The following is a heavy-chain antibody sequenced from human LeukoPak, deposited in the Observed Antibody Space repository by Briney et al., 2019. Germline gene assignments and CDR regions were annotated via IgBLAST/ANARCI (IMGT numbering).Heavy chain of an antibody. CDR3: ARARLSFTRSIGANYFDY. CDR2: IKGDGSEK. V-gene: IGHV3-7*01. J-gene: IGHJ4*02. D-gene: IGHD2-2*01. Sequence: PGGSLRLSCAASGFTFSSYWMSWVRQAPGKGLEWVANIKGDGSEKYYVDSVKGRFSISRDNAKNFLYLQVNSLRADDTAVYYCARARLSFTRSIGANYFDYWGQGTPVTVSS. CDR1: GFTFSSYW.